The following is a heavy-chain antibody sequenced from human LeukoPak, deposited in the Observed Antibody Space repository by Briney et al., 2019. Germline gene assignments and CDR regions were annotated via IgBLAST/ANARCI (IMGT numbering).Heavy chain of an antibody. CDR1: GGSFSGYY. CDR3: ARGLYYDFWSGYVYYFDY. V-gene: IGHV4-34*01. CDR2: INHSGST. D-gene: IGHD3-3*01. Sequence: PSETLSLTCVVYGGSFSGYYWSWIRQPPGKGLEWIGEINHSGSTNYNPSLKSRVTISVDTSKNQFSLKLSSVTAADTAVYYCARGLYYDFWSGYVYYFDYWGQGTLVTVSS. J-gene: IGHJ4*02.